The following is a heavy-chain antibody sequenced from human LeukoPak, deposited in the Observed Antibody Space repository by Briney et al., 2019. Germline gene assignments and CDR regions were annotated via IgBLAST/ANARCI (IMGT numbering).Heavy chain of an antibody. J-gene: IGHJ4*02. D-gene: IGHD2-15*01. V-gene: IGHV3-74*01. CDR1: GFTFSSYW. CDR3: ARVVVGAYYFDS. Sequence: GGSLRLSCAASGFTFSSYWMHWVRQAPGKGRVWVSRINIDGSTTSYADSVKGRFTISRDNAKNTLYLQMNSLRAEDTAVYYCARVVVGAYYFDSWGQGTLVTVSS. CDR2: INIDGSTT.